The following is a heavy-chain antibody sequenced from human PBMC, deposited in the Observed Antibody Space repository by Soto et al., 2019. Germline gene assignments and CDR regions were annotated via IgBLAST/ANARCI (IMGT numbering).Heavy chain of an antibody. Sequence: VKVSCKASGGTFSSYAISWVRQAPGQGLEWMGGIIPIFGTANYAQKFQGRVTITADESTSTAYMELSSLRSEDTAVYYCASSLGEGVAARRYYYYGMDVWGQGTTVTVSS. CDR1: GGTFSSYA. V-gene: IGHV1-69*01. CDR3: ASSLGEGVAARRYYYYGMDV. J-gene: IGHJ6*02. CDR2: IIPIFGTA. D-gene: IGHD6-6*01.